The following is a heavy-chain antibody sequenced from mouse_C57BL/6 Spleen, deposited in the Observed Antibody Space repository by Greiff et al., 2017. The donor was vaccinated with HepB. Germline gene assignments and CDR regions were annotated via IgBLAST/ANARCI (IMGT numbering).Heavy chain of an antibody. V-gene: IGHV1-55*01. CDR3: ARGIYDGYSWFAY. Sequence: QVQLQQPGAELVKPGASVKMSCKASGYTFTSYWITWVKQRPGQGLEWIGDIYPGSGSTNYNEKFKSKATLTVDTSSSTAYMQLSSLTSEDSAVYYCARGIYDGYSWFAYWGQGTLFTVSA. CDR1: GYTFTSYW. J-gene: IGHJ3*01. D-gene: IGHD2-3*01. CDR2: IYPGSGST.